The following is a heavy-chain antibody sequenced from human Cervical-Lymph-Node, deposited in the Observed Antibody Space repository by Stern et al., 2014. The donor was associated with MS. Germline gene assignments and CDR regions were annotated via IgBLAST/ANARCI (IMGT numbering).Heavy chain of an antibody. CDR2: ISAHNGNA. J-gene: IGHJ4*02. V-gene: IGHV1-18*01. CDR1: GHTTTSYG. CDR3: ATFIATAGTFNY. Sequence: VQLVQSGAEVKKPGASVKVSCKASGHTTTSYGISWVRQAPGQGLEWMGWISAHNGNAKYVQKFQGRLTMAIDTSTNTAHMELRSLRSDDTAVYYCATFIATAGTFNYWGQGTLVTVSS. D-gene: IGHD1-1*01.